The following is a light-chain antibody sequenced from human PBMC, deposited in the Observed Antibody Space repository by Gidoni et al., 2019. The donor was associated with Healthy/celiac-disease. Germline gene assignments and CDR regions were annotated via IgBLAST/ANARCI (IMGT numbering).Light chain of an antibody. V-gene: IGKV1-39*01. CDR3: QQSYSTP. CDR2: AAS. CDR1: QSISSY. J-gene: IGKJ4*01. Sequence: DIQMTQSPSSLSASVGDRVTITCRASQSISSYLNWYQQKPGKAPKLLIYAASSLQSGVPSRFSGSGSGTDFTLTISSPQPEDFATYYCQQSYSTPFGGGTKVEIK.